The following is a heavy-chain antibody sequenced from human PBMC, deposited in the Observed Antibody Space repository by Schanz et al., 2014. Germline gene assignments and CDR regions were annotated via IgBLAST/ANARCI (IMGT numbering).Heavy chain of an antibody. CDR3: ARDPYSASYFPSPPLYGLDV. V-gene: IGHV1-2*06. Sequence: QVQLVQSGAEVKKPGASVKVSCKSSGYTFTDYHIHWVRQAPGQGLEYMGRINPNSGGTNFAQKFQGRVTMTRDTSISTVYMELSRLRSDDTAVYYCARDPYSASYFPSPPLYGLDVWGQGTTVTVSS. J-gene: IGHJ6*02. D-gene: IGHD1-26*01. CDR1: GYTFTDYH. CDR2: INPNSGGT.